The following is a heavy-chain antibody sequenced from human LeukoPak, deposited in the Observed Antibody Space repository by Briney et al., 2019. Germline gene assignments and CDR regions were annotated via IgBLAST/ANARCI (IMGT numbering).Heavy chain of an antibody. CDR1: GGSISSGGYY. CDR2: IYYSGST. CDR3: ARRATPGGYFDY. D-gene: IGHD5-12*01. V-gene: IGHV4-31*03. Sequence: SETLSLTCTVSGGSISSGGYYWSWIRQHPGKGLEWIGYIYYSGSTNYDPSLKSRVTISVDTSKNQFSLKLSSVTAADTAVYYCARRATPGGYFDYWGQGIMVTVSS. J-gene: IGHJ4*02.